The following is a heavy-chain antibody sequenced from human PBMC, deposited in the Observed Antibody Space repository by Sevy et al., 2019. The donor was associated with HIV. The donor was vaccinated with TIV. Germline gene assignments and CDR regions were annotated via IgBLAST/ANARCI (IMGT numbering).Heavy chain of an antibody. CDR3: ASSPPYCSGGRCYTWSYYYYGLEV. V-gene: IGHV1-2*02. Sequence: ASVKVSCKASGYTFTGYYMHWVRQAPGQGLEWMGWINPNSGGTNYAQKFQGRVTMTRDTSISTAYLELSRLRSDDTDVHYCASSPPYCSGGRCYTWSYYYYGLEVWGKGSQVTVSS. D-gene: IGHD2-15*01. J-gene: IGHJ6*01. CDR2: INPNSGGT. CDR1: GYTFTGYY.